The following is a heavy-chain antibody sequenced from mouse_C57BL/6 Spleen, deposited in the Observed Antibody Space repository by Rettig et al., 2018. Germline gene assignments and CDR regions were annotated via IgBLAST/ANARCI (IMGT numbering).Heavy chain of an antibody. Sequence: VIWGVGSTNYNSALKSRLSISKDNSKSQVFLKMNSLQTDDTAMYYCASVYDGYAFAYWGQGTLVTVSA. J-gene: IGHJ3*01. CDR2: IWGVGST. D-gene: IGHD2-3*01. CDR3: ASVYDGYAFAY. V-gene: IGHV2-6*01.